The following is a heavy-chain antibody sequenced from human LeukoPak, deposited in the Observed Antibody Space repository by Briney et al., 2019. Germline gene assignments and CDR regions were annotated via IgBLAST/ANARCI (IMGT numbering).Heavy chain of an antibody. CDR1: GYTFTGYY. CDR2: INPNSGGT. J-gene: IGHJ4*02. V-gene: IGHV1-2*02. CDR3: ARVFYDYVWGSSD. Sequence: ASVKVSCKASGYTFTGYYMHWVRQAPGQGLEWMGWINPNSGGTNYAQKFQGRVTMTRDTSISTAYMELSRLRSDDTAVYYCARVFYDYVWGSSDWGQGTLVTVSS. D-gene: IGHD3-16*01.